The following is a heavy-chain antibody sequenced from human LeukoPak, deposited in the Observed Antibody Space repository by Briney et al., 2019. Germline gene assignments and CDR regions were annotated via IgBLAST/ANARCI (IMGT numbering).Heavy chain of an antibody. J-gene: IGHJ4*02. Sequence: GGSLRLSCAASGFTFSNYGMHWVRQAPGKGLEWVAVIWYDGSNKYYGDSVKGRVTISRDNSKNTLYLQMNSLRAGDTAVYYCARDPSPRGYSSWPSNYFDSWGQGTLVTVSS. D-gene: IGHD6-13*01. V-gene: IGHV3-33*01. CDR2: IWYDGSNK. CDR1: GFTFSNYG. CDR3: ARDPSPRGYSSWPSNYFDS.